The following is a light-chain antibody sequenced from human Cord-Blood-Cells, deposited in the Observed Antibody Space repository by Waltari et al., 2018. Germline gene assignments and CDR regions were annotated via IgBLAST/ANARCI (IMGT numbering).Light chain of an antibody. J-gene: IGLJ2*01. V-gene: IGLV3-21*04. CDR1: KIGSKS. Sequence: SYVLTQPPSVSVAPGKTARITCGGNKIGSKSVHWYQQKPGQAPVLVIYYDSDRPSGIPERFSGSNSGNTATLTISRVEAGDEADYYCQVWDSSSDVVFGGGTKLTVL. CDR3: QVWDSSSDVV. CDR2: YDS.